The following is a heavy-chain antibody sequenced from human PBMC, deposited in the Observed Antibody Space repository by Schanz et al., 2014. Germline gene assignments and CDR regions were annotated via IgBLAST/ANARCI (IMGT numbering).Heavy chain of an antibody. Sequence: VQLVESGGGLVQPGGSLRLSCAASGFIFSDHYMEWVRQAPGKGPEWVSYISSGGSDTYYADSVQGRFTISRDNARNSLYLQMNSLRAEDTAVYYCERFQSPHQPFDYWGQGTLVTVSS. CDR1: GFIFSDHY. CDR2: ISSGGSDT. J-gene: IGHJ4*02. CDR3: ERFQSPHQPFDY. D-gene: IGHD2-2*01. V-gene: IGHV3-11*04.